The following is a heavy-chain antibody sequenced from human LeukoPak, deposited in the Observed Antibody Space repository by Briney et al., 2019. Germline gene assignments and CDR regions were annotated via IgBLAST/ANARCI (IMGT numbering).Heavy chain of an antibody. CDR2: ISSNSSNI. Sequence: PGGSLRLSCAASGFTSSSYSMNWVRQAPGGGLEWVSSISSNSSNIYYADSVKGRFTITRDNAKNSLYLQMNSLRAEDTAVYYCARDPSYCSSTSCLYGGGYWGQGTLVTVSS. J-gene: IGHJ4*02. V-gene: IGHV3-21*01. CDR3: ARDPSYCSSTSCLYGGGY. D-gene: IGHD2-2*01. CDR1: GFTSSSYS.